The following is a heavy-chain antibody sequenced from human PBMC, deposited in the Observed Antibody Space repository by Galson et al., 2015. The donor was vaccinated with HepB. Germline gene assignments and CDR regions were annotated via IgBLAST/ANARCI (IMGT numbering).Heavy chain of an antibody. CDR2: INGRGSTR. J-gene: IGHJ5*02. CDR3: VKEGAWFGGDWFDP. V-gene: IGHV3-23*01. CDR1: GFIFRHHA. D-gene: IGHD3-16*01. Sequence: LSCAGSGFIFRHHAMAWIRQAPGKGLEWVSGINGRGSTRSYSDAVKGRFSISRDNSKDTVFSQMDNLRPEDTAVYYCVKEGAWFGGDWFDPWGQGALVTVS.